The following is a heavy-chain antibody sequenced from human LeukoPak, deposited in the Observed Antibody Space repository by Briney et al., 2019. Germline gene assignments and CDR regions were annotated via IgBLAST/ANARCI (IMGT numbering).Heavy chain of an antibody. D-gene: IGHD2-2*01. CDR2: ISSSSSYI. J-gene: IGHJ4*02. CDR1: GFTFSSYS. V-gene: IGHV3-21*01. CDR3: ARDREYQLLSDY. Sequence: KHRGSLRLSCAASGFTFSSYSMNWVRQAPGKGLEWVSSISSSSSYIYYADSVKGRFTISRDNAKNSLYLQMNSLRAEDTAVYYCARDREYQLLSDYWGQGTLVTVSS.